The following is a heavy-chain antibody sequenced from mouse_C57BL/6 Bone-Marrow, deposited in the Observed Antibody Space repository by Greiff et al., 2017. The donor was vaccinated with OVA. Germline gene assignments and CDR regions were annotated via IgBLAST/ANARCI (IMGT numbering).Heavy chain of an antibody. CDR2: IDPSDSYT. J-gene: IGHJ3*01. CDR1: GYTFTSYW. D-gene: IGHD2-3*01. Sequence: QVQLQQPGAELVMPGASVKLSCKASGYTFTSYWMHWVKQRPGQGLEWIGEIDPSDSYTNYNQKFKGKSTLTVDKSSSTAYMQLSSLTSEDSAVYYCARSSMAWFAYWAKGLWSLSLQ. CDR3: ARSSMAWFAY. V-gene: IGHV1-69*01.